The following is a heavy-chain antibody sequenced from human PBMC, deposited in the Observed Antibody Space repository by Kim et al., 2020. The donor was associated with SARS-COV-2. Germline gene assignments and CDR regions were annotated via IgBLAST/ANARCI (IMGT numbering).Heavy chain of an antibody. CDR1: GFTFSSYS. V-gene: IGHV3-21*01. Sequence: GGSLRLGCAASGFTFSSYSMNWVRQAPGKGLEWVSSISSSSSYIYYADSVKGRFTISRDNAKNSLYLQMNSLRAEDTAVYYCARYLVATIYNYYYGMDVWGQGTTVTVSS. J-gene: IGHJ6*02. CDR3: ARYLVATIYNYYYGMDV. D-gene: IGHD5-12*01. CDR2: ISSSSSYI.